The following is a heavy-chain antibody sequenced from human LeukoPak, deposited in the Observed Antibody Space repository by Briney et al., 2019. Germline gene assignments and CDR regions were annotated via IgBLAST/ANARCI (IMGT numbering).Heavy chain of an antibody. J-gene: IGHJ6*03. V-gene: IGHV1-46*01. CDR3: ARDSGGNSDWNYYYYYMDV. Sequence: ASVKVSCKVSGYTLTELSMHWVRQAPGQGLEWMGVINPTGSDKRYVEKFQGRVTMTKDTSTSTVYMELSRLRSEDTAIYYCARDSGGNSDWNYYYYYMDVWGNGTTVTISS. CDR1: GYTLTELS. CDR2: INPTGSDK. D-gene: IGHD2/OR15-2a*01.